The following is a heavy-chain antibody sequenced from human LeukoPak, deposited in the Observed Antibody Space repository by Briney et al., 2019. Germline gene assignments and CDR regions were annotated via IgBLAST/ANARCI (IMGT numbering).Heavy chain of an antibody. V-gene: IGHV4-39*01. D-gene: IGHD4-11*01. CDR1: GGSISSSSYY. CDR2: IYYSGST. CDR3: ARRARGDYSNSYYMDV. J-gene: IGHJ6*03. Sequence: PSETLSLTCTVSGGSISSSSYYWGWIRQPPGQGLEWIGSIYYSGSTYYNPSLKSRVTISVDTSKNQFSLKLSSVTAADTAVYYCARRARGDYSNSYYMDVWGKGTTVTVSS.